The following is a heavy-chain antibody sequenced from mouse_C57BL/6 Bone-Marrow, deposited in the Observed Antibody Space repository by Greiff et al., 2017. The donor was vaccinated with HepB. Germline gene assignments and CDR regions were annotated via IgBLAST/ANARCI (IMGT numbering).Heavy chain of an antibody. CDR1: GYTFTSYW. CDR2: IHPNSGST. D-gene: IGHD1-1*01. J-gene: IGHJ2*01. Sequence: QVQLQQPGAELVKPGASVKLSCKASGYTFTSYWMHWVKQRPGQGLEWIGMIHPNSGSTNYNEKFKSKATLTVDKSSSTAYMQLSSLTSEDSAVYYCAREPSYYYGSSYGGDWGQGTTLTVSS. V-gene: IGHV1-64*01. CDR3: AREPSYYYGSSYGGD.